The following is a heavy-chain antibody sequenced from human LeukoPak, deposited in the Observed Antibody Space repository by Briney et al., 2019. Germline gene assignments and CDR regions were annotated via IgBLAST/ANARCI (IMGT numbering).Heavy chain of an antibody. CDR2: ISYDGSNK. CDR3: ARDQAHYYDSSGYSYGMDV. CDR1: GFTFSSYG. J-gene: IGHJ6*02. Sequence: GGALRLSCAASGFTFSSYGMHWVRQAPGKGLEWVGVISYDGSNKYYADSVKGRFTISRDNSKNTLYLQMNSLRAEDTAVYYCARDQAHYYDSSGYSYGMDVWGQGTTVTVSS. D-gene: IGHD3-22*01. V-gene: IGHV3-30*03.